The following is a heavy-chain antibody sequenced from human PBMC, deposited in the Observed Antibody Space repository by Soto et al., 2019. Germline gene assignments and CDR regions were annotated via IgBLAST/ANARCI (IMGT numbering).Heavy chain of an antibody. CDR3: RASGFVWGSSGTYYGMDV. D-gene: IGHD3-16*01. Sequence: PSETLSLTCAVYGGSFSGYYWSWIRQPPGKGLEWIGEIYHSGNTYYNPSLKSRVTFSVDRSKNQFSLKLNSVTAADTAVYYCRASGFVWGSSGTYYGMDVGGQGTTVTVSS. CDR2: IYHSGNT. CDR1: GGSFSGYY. V-gene: IGHV4-34*03. J-gene: IGHJ6*02.